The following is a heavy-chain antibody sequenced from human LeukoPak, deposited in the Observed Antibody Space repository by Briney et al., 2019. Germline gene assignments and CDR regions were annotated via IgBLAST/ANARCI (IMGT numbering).Heavy chain of an antibody. Sequence: PGGSLRLSCAASGFTFDDYAMHWVRQAPGKGLEWVSGISWNSGSIGYADSVKGRFTISRDNAKNSLYLQMNSLRAEDTALYYCAKSGPNGDYFDYWGQGTLVTVSS. CDR2: ISWNSGSI. J-gene: IGHJ4*02. V-gene: IGHV3-9*01. CDR1: GFTFDDYA. D-gene: IGHD4/OR15-4a*01. CDR3: AKSGPNGDYFDY.